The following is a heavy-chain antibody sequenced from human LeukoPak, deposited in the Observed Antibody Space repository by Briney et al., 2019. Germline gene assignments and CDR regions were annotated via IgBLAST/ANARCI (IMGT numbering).Heavy chain of an antibody. J-gene: IGHJ4*02. Sequence: SETLSLTCAVYGGSFSGYYWSWIRQPPGKGLEWIGEINHSGSTNNNPSLKSRVTISVDTSKNQFSLELSSVTAADTAVYYCARRGHSGSYYDYWGQGTLVTVSS. CDR3: ARRGHSGSYYDY. CDR1: GGSFSGYY. CDR2: INHSGST. D-gene: IGHD1-26*01. V-gene: IGHV4-34*01.